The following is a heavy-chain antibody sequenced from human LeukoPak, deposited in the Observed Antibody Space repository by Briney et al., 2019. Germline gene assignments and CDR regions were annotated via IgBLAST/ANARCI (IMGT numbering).Heavy chain of an antibody. D-gene: IGHD4-23*01. J-gene: IGHJ6*02. CDR2: IIPIFGTA. CDR3: ASHGGSYYYYGMDV. CDR1: GGTFSSYA. V-gene: IGHV1-69*13. Sequence: ASVKVSCKASGGTFSSYAISWVRQAPGQGLEWMGGIIPIFGTANYAQKFQGRVTITADESTSTAYMELSSLRSGDTAVYYCASHGGSYYYYGMDVWGQGTTVTVSS.